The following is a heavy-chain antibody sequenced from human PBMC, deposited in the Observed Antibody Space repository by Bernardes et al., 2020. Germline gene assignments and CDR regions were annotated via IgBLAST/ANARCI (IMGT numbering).Heavy chain of an antibody. CDR2: IYPGVGT. D-gene: IGHD2-8*01. CDR1: GFTVSSNY. J-gene: IGHJ4*02. Sequence: GRTLRLSCAASGFTVSSNYMSWVRKAPGKGLDWVSVIYPGVGTYYTDSVKGRFTISRDNSKNTLFLQMSSLRAEDTAVYYCARLLYGDYHDYWGQGTLVTVSS. CDR3: ARLLYGDYHDY. V-gene: IGHV3-53*01.